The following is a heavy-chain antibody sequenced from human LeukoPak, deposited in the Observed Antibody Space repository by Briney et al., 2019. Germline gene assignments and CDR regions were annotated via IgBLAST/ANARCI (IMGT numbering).Heavy chain of an antibody. CDR1: GFSFSSYT. J-gene: IGHJ4*02. CDR2: ISSSSSYI. CDR3: ARDGRCGGDCYAS. Sequence: GGSLRLSCAASGFSFSSYTMNWVRQAPGKGLEWVSIISSSSSYIYYADSVKGRFTISRDNGKNALYLQMNSLRVEDTAVYYCARDGRCGGDCYASWGQGTLVTVSS. D-gene: IGHD2-21*02. V-gene: IGHV3-21*01.